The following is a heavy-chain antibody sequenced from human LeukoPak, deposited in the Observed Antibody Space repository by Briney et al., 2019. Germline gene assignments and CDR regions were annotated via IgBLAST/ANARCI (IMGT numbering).Heavy chain of an antibody. V-gene: IGHV3-21*01. D-gene: IGHD2-2*01. CDR2: ISTTSSHT. J-gene: IGHJ3*02. CDR3: VRGSMVVQSRDVFEI. CDR1: GFTFSSYS. Sequence: GGSLRLSCAASGFTFSSYSMNWVRQAPGKGLEWISSISTTSSHTYYADSVRGRFTISRDNTKNSLYLQVNSLRAEDTAVYYCVRGSMVVQSRDVFEISGPR.